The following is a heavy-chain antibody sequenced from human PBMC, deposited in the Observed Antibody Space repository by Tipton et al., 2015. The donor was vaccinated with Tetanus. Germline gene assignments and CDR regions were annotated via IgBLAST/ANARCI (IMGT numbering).Heavy chain of an antibody. J-gene: IGHJ5*02. D-gene: IGHD3-10*01. CDR3: ARLPKHYAASGSA. V-gene: IGHV5-51*01. CDR2: IFPGASGV. CDR1: GYNFATFW. Sequence: QLVQSGPEVKKPGESLNISCKASGYNFATFWIGWVRQKPGKGLEWMGIIFPGASGVRYSPTFEGQVTITADRSTTTAYPQWDRLKVSDTAIYFCARLPKHYAASGSAWGQGTQVTVSS.